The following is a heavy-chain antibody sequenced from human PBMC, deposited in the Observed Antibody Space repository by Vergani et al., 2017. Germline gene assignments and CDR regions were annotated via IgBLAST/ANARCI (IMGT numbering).Heavy chain of an antibody. D-gene: IGHD3-10*01. CDR3: AKPHYYGSGSYSLDY. CDR1: GFTFSSYG. J-gene: IGHJ4*02. CDR2: IWYDGSNK. Sequence: QVQLVESGGGVVQPGRSLRLSCAASGFTFSSYGMHWVRQAPGKGLEWVAVIWYDGSNKYYADSVKGRFTISRDNSKNTLYLQMNSLRAEDTALYYCAKPHYYGSGSYSLDYWGQGTLVTVSA. V-gene: IGHV3-33*06.